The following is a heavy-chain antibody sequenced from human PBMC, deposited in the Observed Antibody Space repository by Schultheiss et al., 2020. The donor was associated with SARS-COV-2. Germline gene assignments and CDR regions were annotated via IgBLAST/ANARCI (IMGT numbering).Heavy chain of an antibody. J-gene: IGHJ4*02. V-gene: IGHV4-34*01. D-gene: IGHD6-13*01. CDR2: INHSGST. CDR1: GGSFSGYY. CDR3: ARTPPIAAATLTFYFDY. Sequence: SQTLSLTCAVYGGSFSGYYWSWIRQPPGKGLEWIGEINHSGSTNYNPSLKSRVTISVDTSKNQFSLKLSSVTAADTAVYYCARTPPIAAATLTFYFDYWGQGTLVTVSS.